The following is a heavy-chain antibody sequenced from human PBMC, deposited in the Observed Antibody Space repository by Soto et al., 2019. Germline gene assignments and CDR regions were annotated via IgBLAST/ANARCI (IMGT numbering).Heavy chain of an antibody. CDR1: GDSVSSNSAA. Sequence: SLTCVISGDSVSSNSAAWNWIRQSPSRGLEWLGRTYYRSKWYNDYAVSVKSRITINPDTSKNQFSLQLNSVTPEDTAVYYCARDKEGRSGWRNDYYYGMDVWGQGTTVTVSS. D-gene: IGHD6-19*01. J-gene: IGHJ6*02. CDR2: TYYRSKWYN. CDR3: ARDKEGRSGWRNDYYYGMDV. V-gene: IGHV6-1*01.